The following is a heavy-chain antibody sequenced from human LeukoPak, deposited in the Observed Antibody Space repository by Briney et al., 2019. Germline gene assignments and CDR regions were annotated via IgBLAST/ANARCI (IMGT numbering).Heavy chain of an antibody. CDR3: AKRRGWEPRGDPTDY. J-gene: IGHJ4*02. Sequence: SETLSLTCTVSGGSISSGSYYWSWIRQPAGKGLEWIGRIYTSGSTNYNPSLTSHVTISVDTSKNQFSLKLNSVTAADTAVYYCAKRRGWEPRGDPTDYWGQGTLVTASS. CDR1: GGSISSGSYY. V-gene: IGHV4-61*02. D-gene: IGHD1-26*01. CDR2: IYTSGST.